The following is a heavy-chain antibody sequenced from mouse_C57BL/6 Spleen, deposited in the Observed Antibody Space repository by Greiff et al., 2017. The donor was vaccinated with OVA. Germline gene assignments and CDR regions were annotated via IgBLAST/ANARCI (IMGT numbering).Heavy chain of an antibody. Sequence: EVQLVESGGGLVKPGGSLKLSCAASGFTFSDYGMHWVRQAPEKGLEWVAYISSGSSTIYYADPVKGRFTISRDNAKNTLFLQMTSLRSEDTAMYYCARSPHYDYDGYAMDYWGQGTSVTVSS. CDR1: GFTFSDYG. CDR3: ARSPHYDYDGYAMDY. CDR2: ISSGSSTI. J-gene: IGHJ4*01. D-gene: IGHD2-4*01. V-gene: IGHV5-17*01.